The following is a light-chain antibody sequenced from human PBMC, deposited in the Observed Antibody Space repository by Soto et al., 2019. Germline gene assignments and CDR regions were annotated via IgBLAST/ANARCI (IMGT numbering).Light chain of an antibody. V-gene: IGLV3-21*04. J-gene: IGLJ2*01. Sequence: SYELTQPPSVSVAPGKTARITCGGNNIGSESVHWYQQKPGQAPVLVIDYDSDRPSGIPERFSGSNSGNTATLTISRVEAGDEADYYCHVWDSSSDHPVVFGGGTQLTVL. CDR1: NIGSES. CDR3: HVWDSSSDHPVV. CDR2: YDS.